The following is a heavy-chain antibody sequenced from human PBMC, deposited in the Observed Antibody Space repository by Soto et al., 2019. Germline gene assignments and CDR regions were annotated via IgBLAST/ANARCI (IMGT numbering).Heavy chain of an antibody. CDR1: GGSISNSF. J-gene: IGHJ6*02. CDR3: WRAIGLNSGLGTLDV. Sequence: SETLSLTCTASGGSISNSFWGWVRQAPGKGLEWVGNIMYGGVTNYNASPVRGRTILFDNYKNKFSFQLTSSTGAEKTADYCWRAIGLNSGLGTLDVWGQGTTVTVSS. D-gene: IGHD7-27*01. V-gene: IGHV4-59*01. CDR2: IMYGGVT.